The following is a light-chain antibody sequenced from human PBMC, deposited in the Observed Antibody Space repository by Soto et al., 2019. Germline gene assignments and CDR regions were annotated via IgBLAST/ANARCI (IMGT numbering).Light chain of an antibody. Sequence: EIVLTQSPATLSLSPGEIATLSCRASQSISTYLAWYQQKPGQAPRLLIYDVSKRAAGVPARFSGSGSGTDFTLTISSLEPEDFAVYNCQQRSPWPPGLTSGGGTKVEI. CDR3: QQRSPWPPGLT. V-gene: IGKV3-11*01. CDR1: QSISTY. CDR2: DVS. J-gene: IGKJ4*01.